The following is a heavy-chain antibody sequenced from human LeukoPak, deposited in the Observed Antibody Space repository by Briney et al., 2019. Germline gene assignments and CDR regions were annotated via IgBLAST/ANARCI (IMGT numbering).Heavy chain of an antibody. V-gene: IGHV4-59*01. J-gene: IGHJ1*01. D-gene: IGHD6-13*01. CDR2: IYYSGST. Sequence: PSETLSLTCTVSGGSISSYYWSWIRQPPGKGLEWIGYIYYSGSTDYNPSLKSRVTISVDTSKNQFSLKLSSVTAADTAVYYCARESWYSSSWAYFQHWGQGTLVTVSS. CDR1: GGSISSYY. CDR3: ARESWYSSSWAYFQH.